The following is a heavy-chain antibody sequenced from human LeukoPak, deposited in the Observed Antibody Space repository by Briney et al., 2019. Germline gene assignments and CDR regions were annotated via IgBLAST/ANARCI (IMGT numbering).Heavy chain of an antibody. Sequence: GGSLRLSCAASGFTFSGYAMSWVRQAPGKGLEWVSAISGSGGSTYYADSGKGRFTISRDNSKNTLYLQMNSLRAEDTAVYYCAKDTLWEPNYFDYWGQGTLVTVSS. V-gene: IGHV3-23*01. D-gene: IGHD1-14*01. J-gene: IGHJ4*02. CDR3: AKDTLWEPNYFDY. CDR2: ISGSGGST. CDR1: GFTFSGYA.